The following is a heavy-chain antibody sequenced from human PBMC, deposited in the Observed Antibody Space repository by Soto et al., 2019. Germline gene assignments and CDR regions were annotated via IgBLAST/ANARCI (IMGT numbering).Heavy chain of an antibody. CDR3: VKDGGYCSSSSCYAPRNHYFDS. Sequence: GGSLRLSCAASGFTFSDYWMSWVRRAPGKGPEWVANIKFDGSVKQYVDSVRGRFTISRDNSKNSLFLQMNSLAAADTAVYYCVKDGGYCSSSSCYAPRNHYFDSWGQGTLVTVSS. CDR1: GFTFSDYW. D-gene: IGHD2-2*01. J-gene: IGHJ4*02. CDR2: IKFDGSVK. V-gene: IGHV3-7*03.